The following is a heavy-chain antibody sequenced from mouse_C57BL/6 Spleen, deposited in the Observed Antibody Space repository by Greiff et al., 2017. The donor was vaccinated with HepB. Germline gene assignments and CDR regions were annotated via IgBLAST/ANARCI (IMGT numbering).Heavy chain of an antibody. J-gene: IGHJ2*01. D-gene: IGHD4-1*01. V-gene: IGHV1-69*01. CDR3: ARTGDHYYFDY. CDR1: GYTFTSYW. CDR2: IDPSDSYT. Sequence: QVQLQQSGAELVMPGASVKLSCKASGYTFTSYWMHWVKQRPGQGLEWIGEIDPSDSYTNYNQKFKGKSTLTVDKSSSTAYMQLSSLTSEDSAVYYCARTGDHYYFDYWGQGTTLTVSS.